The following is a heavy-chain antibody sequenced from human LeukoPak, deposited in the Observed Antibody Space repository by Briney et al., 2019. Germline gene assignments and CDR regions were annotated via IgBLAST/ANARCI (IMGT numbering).Heavy chain of an antibody. V-gene: IGHV1-24*01. Sequence: GASVKVSCKVSGYTLTELSMHWVRQAPGKGLEWMGGFDPEDGETIYAQKFQGRVTMTEDTSTDTAYMELSSLRSEDTAVYYCATAAERRSPGIYGMDVWGQGTTVTVSS. D-gene: IGHD1-1*01. CDR1: GYTLTELS. CDR2: FDPEDGET. CDR3: ATAAERRSPGIYGMDV. J-gene: IGHJ6*02.